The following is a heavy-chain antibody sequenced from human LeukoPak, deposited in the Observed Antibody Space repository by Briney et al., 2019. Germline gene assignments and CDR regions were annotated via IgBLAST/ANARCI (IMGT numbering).Heavy chain of an antibody. CDR1: GYTFTSYG. Sequence: ASVKVSCKASGYTFTSYGISWVRQAPGQRLEWMGWISAYNGNTNYAQKLQGRVTMTTDTSTSTAYMELRSLRSDDTAVYYCSRVYDSSVLPDYWGQGTLVTVSS. CDR3: SRVYDSSVLPDY. D-gene: IGHD3-22*01. J-gene: IGHJ4*02. V-gene: IGHV1-18*01. CDR2: ISAYNGNT.